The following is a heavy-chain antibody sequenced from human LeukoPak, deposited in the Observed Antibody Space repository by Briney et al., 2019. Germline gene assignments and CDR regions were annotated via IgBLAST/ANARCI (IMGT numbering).Heavy chain of an antibody. CDR2: IYHIGST. J-gene: IGHJ3*02. CDR1: GGSMNNANW. Sequence: SETLSLTCAVSGGSMNNANWWSWVRQPPGNGLEWIGEIYHIGSTNYNPSLKSRVTMSVDKSKKQFSLILTSVTAADTAMYYCARDRTSTTRDAFDIWGQGTMVTVSS. D-gene: IGHD4-17*01. V-gene: IGHV4-4*02. CDR3: ARDRTSTTRDAFDI.